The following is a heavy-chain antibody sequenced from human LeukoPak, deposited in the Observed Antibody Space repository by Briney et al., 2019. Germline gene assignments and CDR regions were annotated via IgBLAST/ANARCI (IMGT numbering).Heavy chain of an antibody. CDR1: GASISSGDYY. CDR3: ARAYSPSSLYFDY. D-gene: IGHD6-6*01. J-gene: IGHJ4*01. Sequence: SQTLSLTCTVSGASISSGDYYWSWIRQHPGEGLEWIAYIYNSGSTYYNPSLKSRISISVDTSQNQFSLKLSSVTAADTAVYYCARAYSPSSLYFDYWGQEPWSPSPQ. CDR2: IYNSGST. V-gene: IGHV4-31*03.